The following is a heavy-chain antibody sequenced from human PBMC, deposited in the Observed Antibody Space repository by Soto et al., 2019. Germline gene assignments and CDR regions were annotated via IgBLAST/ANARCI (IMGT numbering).Heavy chain of an antibody. CDR1: GSTFISYW. CDR2: IKYDGSEK. J-gene: IGHJ4*02. CDR3: ASSPHKDSRPDY. V-gene: IGHV3-7*03. D-gene: IGHD3-22*01. Sequence: EVQLVESGGGLVQPGGPLSLSCAASGSTFISYWLSWVRQPPGRGRGWMANIKYDGSEKYYVDSVKGRLTISRDNAKNSLYLQMNSLRAEDTTVYYCASSPHKDSRPDYWGQGTLVTVSS.